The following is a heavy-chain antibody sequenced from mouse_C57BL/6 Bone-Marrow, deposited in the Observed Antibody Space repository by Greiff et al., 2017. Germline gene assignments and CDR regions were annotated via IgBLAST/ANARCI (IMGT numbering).Heavy chain of an antibody. V-gene: IGHV1-74*01. CDR2: IHPSDSDT. CDR1: GYTFTSYW. CDR3: AKRETITTLVDDY. J-gene: IGHJ2*01. D-gene: IGHD1-1*01. Sequence: QVQLQQPGAELVKPGASVKVSCKASGYTFTSYWMHWVQQRPGQGLEWIGRIHPSDSDTNYNQKFKGKATLTVDKSSSTAYMQLSRLTSEDSAVYDCAKRETITTLVDDYWGQGTTLTVSS.